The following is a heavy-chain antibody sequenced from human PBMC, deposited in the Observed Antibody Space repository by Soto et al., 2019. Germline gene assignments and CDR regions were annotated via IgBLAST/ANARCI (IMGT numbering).Heavy chain of an antibody. V-gene: IGHV1-18*01. Sequence: ASVKVSCKASGYSFTSYGISWVRQAPGQGLEWMGWISAYNGNTNYAQKLQGRVTMTTDTSTSTAYMELRSLRSDDTAVYYCARDWTYYDTTDYWGQGTLVTVSS. CDR3: ARDWTYYDTTDY. J-gene: IGHJ4*02. D-gene: IGHD3-22*01. CDR2: ISAYNGNT. CDR1: GYSFTSYG.